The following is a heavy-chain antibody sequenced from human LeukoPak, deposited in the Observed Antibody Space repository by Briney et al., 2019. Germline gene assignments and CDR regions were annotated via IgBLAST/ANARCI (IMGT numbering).Heavy chain of an antibody. Sequence: GGSLRLSCAASGFTFDDYAMHWVRQAPGKGLEWVSGISWNSGSMGYADSVKGRFTVSRDNAKNSLYLQMNSLRAEDMALYYCAKGSPAYYDILTGLFDYWGQGTLVTVSS. D-gene: IGHD3-9*01. CDR3: AKGSPAYYDILTGLFDY. CDR2: ISWNSGSM. V-gene: IGHV3-9*03. CDR1: GFTFDDYA. J-gene: IGHJ4*02.